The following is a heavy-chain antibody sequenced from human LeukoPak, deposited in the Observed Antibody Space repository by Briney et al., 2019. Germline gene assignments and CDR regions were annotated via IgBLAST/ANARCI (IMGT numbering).Heavy chain of an antibody. CDR3: ARDFAAVAASFDY. J-gene: IGHJ4*02. V-gene: IGHV3-7*03. CDR2: IKQDGSEK. CDR1: GFTFSSYW. D-gene: IGHD6-19*01. Sequence: QAGGSLRLSCAASGFTFSSYWMSWVRQAPGKGLEWVANIKQDGSEKYYVDSVKGRFTISRDNAKNSLYLQMNSLRAEDTAVYYCARDFAAVAASFDYWGQGTLVTVSS.